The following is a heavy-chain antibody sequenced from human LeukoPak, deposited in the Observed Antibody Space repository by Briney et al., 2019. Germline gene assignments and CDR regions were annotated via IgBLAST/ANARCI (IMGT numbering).Heavy chain of an antibody. CDR3: TSRIDSLDY. V-gene: IGHV3-73*01. J-gene: IGHJ4*02. Sequence: GGSLRLSCAASGFTFSGSAMHWFRQASGKGLEWVGRIRSKANSYATAYAASVKGRFTSSRDDSKNTAYLQMHSLKTEDTAVYYCTSRIDSLDYWGQGTLVTVSS. D-gene: IGHD3-9*01. CDR1: GFTFSGSA. CDR2: IRSKANSYAT.